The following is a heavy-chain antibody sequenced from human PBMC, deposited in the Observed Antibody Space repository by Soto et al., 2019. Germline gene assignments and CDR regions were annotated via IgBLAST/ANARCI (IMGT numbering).Heavy chain of an antibody. Sequence: QITLKESGPTLVKPTQTLTLTCTFSGFSLSTSGVGVGWIRQPPGKALEWLALIYWDGDKRYSPSLKNRLTITKDTSKNQVVLTMTNMDPVDTATYYCAHSPRITVTTLYYFDYWGQGTLVTVSS. CDR2: IYWDGDK. V-gene: IGHV2-5*02. CDR1: GFSLSTSGVG. CDR3: AHSPRITVTTLYYFDY. D-gene: IGHD4-17*01. J-gene: IGHJ4*02.